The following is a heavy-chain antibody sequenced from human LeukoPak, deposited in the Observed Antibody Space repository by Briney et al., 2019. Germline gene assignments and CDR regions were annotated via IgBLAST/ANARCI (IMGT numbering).Heavy chain of an antibody. J-gene: IGHJ6*02. CDR1: GFTFSGYA. D-gene: IGHD2-15*01. CDR2: ISGSGGST. CDR3: AKDHVVVVAATPVDYYYGMDV. Sequence: GGSLRLSCAASGFTFSGYAMGWVRQAPGKGLEWVSAISGSGGSTYYADSVKGRFTISRDNSKNTLYLQMNSLRAEDTAVYYRAKDHVVVVAATPVDYYYGMDVWGQGTTVTVSS. V-gene: IGHV3-23*01.